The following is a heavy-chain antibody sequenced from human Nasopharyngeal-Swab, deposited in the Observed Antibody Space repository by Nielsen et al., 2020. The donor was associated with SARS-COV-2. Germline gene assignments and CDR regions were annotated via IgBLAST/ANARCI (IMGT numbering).Heavy chain of an antibody. CDR3: AKLSPYYYGSGSSHDAFDI. CDR2: ISGSGGST. J-gene: IGHJ3*02. V-gene: IGHV3-23*01. Sequence: VRQAPGKGLEWVSAISGSGGSTYYADSVKGRFTISRDNSKNTLYLQMNSLRAEDTAVYYCAKLSPYYYGSGSSHDAFDIWGHGTMVTV. D-gene: IGHD3-10*01.